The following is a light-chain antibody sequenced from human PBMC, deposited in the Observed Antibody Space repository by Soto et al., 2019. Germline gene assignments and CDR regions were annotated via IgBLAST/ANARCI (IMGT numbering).Light chain of an antibody. Sequence: EIVLTQSPATLSLSPGERATLSCSASQSVDTSLAWYQQKPGQAPRLLIYDASNRATGIPARFRGSGSGTDFTLTISSLEPEDFALYYCQQRSNWPRTFGQGAKVEIK. J-gene: IGKJ1*01. V-gene: IGKV3-11*01. CDR2: DAS. CDR1: QSVDTS. CDR3: QQRSNWPRT.